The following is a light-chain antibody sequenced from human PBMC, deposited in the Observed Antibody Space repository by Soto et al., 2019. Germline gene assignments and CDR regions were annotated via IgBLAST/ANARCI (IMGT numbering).Light chain of an antibody. Sequence: EIVMTQSPATLSVSPGERATLSCRASQSVSSNLAWYQQKPGQAPRLLIYGASTRATGIPARFSGSGSGTEFTLTISSLQSEDFAVYYCQQYNNWPFSFXPGTRLEIK. J-gene: IGKJ5*01. CDR2: GAS. CDR1: QSVSSN. V-gene: IGKV3-15*01. CDR3: QQYNNWPFS.